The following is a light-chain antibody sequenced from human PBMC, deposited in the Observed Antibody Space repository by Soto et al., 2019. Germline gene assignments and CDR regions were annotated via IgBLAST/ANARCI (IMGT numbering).Light chain of an antibody. Sequence: QSVLAQPPSVSGAPGQRVTISCSGTTSNIGAYYDVQWYRQLPGTAPKLLIHGNTNRPSGVPDRFSGSKSGTSASLAITGLQSEDEGDYYCQSYDCGLRGYVFGSGTKV. CDR2: GNT. V-gene: IGLV1-40*01. J-gene: IGLJ1*01. CDR1: TSNIGAYYD. CDR3: QSYDCGLRGYV.